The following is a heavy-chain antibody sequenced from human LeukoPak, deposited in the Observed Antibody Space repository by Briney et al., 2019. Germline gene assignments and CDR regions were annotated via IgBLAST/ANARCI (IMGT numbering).Heavy chain of an antibody. D-gene: IGHD4-17*01. J-gene: IGHJ4*02. CDR3: ARGLTVTPDS. CDR2: IYSGGST. Sequence: GGSLRLSCAASGFTVSSNYMSWVRQAPGKGLEWVSLIYSGGSTYYADSVKGRFTISTDDTKNTLYLQMNSLRAEDTALYYCARGLTVTPDSWGQGTLVTVSS. V-gene: IGHV3-53*01. CDR1: GFTVSSNY.